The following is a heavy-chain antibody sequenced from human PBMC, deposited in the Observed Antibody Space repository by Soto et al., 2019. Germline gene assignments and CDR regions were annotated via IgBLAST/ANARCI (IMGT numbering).Heavy chain of an antibody. CDR3: AREQQLAFDK. V-gene: IGHV3-48*01. CDR1: GFTFSSYS. CDR2: IGSSSTTI. Sequence: GGSLRLSCAASGFTFSSYSFNWVRQAPGKGLEWLSYIGSSSTTIYYADSVKGRFIISRDNAKNSLYLQMNSLRPEDTAVYYCAREQQLAFDKWGQGTRVTVSS. J-gene: IGHJ4*02. D-gene: IGHD6-13*01.